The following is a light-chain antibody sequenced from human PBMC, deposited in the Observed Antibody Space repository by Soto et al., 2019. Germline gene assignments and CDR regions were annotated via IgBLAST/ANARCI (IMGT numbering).Light chain of an antibody. J-gene: IGLJ2*01. V-gene: IGLV2-14*02. CDR1: SSDVGSYNL. Sequence: QSALTQPASVSGSPGQSITISCTGTSSDVGSYNLVSWYQQHPGKAPKLMIYEGSKRPSGVSNRFSGSKSGNTASLTVSGLQAEDEADYYCSSYAGSNYVVFGGGTKVTVL. CDR2: EGS. CDR3: SSYAGSNYVV.